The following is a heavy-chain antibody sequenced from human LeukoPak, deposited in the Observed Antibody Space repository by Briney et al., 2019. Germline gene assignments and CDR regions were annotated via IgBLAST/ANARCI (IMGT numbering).Heavy chain of an antibody. CDR2: ISGYNGHT. D-gene: IGHD3-22*01. Sequence: ASVKVSCKASGYTLTNYGMSWVRQAPGQGLEWMGWISGYNGHTNYAQKLQGRVTMTTDTSTSTAYMELRSLRSDDTAVYYCAVTPYYYDSSGYYPWGQGTLVTVSS. CDR3: AVTPYYYDSSGYYP. J-gene: IGHJ5*02. V-gene: IGHV1-18*01. CDR1: GYTLTNYG.